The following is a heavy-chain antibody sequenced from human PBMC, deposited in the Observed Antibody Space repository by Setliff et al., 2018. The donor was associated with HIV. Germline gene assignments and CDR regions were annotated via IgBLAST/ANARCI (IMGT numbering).Heavy chain of an antibody. J-gene: IGHJ4*02. Sequence: SEILSLTCAVSGYSISSGYYWGWIRQPPGKGLEWIGSIYHSGSTYNNPSLKSRVTISVDTSKNQFSLKLTSVTAADTAVYYCARTLRAAAMGYFDYWGQGTLVTVSS. CDR2: IYHSGST. D-gene: IGHD5-18*01. CDR3: ARTLRAAAMGYFDY. V-gene: IGHV4-38-2*01. CDR1: GYSISSGYY.